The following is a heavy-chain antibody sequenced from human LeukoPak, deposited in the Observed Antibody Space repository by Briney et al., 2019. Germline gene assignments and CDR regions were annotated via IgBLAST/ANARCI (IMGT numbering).Heavy chain of an antibody. J-gene: IGHJ6*02. D-gene: IGHD4-23*01. V-gene: IGHV3-33*01. CDR1: GFTFSSYG. CDR2: TWYDGSNK. Sequence: GGSLRLSCAASGFTFSSYGMHWVRQAPGKGLEWVAVTWYDGSNKYYADSVKGRFTISRDNSKNTLYLQMNSLRAEDTAVYYCARDRGVIRWPYYYYYGMDVWGQGTTVTVSS. CDR3: ARDRGVIRWPYYYYYGMDV.